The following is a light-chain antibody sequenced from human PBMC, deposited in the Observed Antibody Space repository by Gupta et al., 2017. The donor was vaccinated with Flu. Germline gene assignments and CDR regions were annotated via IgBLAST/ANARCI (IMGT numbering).Light chain of an antibody. CDR2: GAS. V-gene: IGKV3-20*01. CDR3: QQYGTSPLT. Sequence: PGERATLSCRASQSVRSSYLAWYQQKPGQAPRLLISGASSRATGIPDRFSGSGSGTDFALTISRLEPEDFAVYYCQQYGTSPLTFGGGTKVEIK. CDR1: QSVRSSY. J-gene: IGKJ4*01.